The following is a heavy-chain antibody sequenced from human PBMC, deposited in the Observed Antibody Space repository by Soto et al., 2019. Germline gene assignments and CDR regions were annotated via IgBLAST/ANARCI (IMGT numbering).Heavy chain of an antibody. CDR3: ARAPEYSSSSGGFDY. CDR1: GGTFSSYA. V-gene: IGHV1-69*01. J-gene: IGHJ4*02. Sequence: QVQLVQSGAEVKKPGSSVKVSCKASGGTFSSYAISWVRQAPGQGLEWMGGIIPIFGTANYAKKFQGRVTITADESTSTDYMELSSLRSEDTAVYYCARAPEYSSSSGGFDYWGQGTLVTVSS. D-gene: IGHD6-6*01. CDR2: IIPIFGTA.